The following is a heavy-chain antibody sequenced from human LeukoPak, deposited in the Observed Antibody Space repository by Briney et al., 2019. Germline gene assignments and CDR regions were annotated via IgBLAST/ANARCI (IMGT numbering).Heavy chain of an antibody. CDR2: IYTSGST. V-gene: IGHV4-4*07. CDR3: ARESHDILTGDAFDI. J-gene: IGHJ3*02. Sequence: SETLSLTCTVSGGSISSYYWSWIRQPAGKGLEWIGRIYTSGSTNYNPSLKSRVTMSVDTSKNQFSLKLSSVTAADTAVYYCARESHDILTGDAFDIWGQGTMVTVSS. D-gene: IGHD3-9*01. CDR1: GGSISSYY.